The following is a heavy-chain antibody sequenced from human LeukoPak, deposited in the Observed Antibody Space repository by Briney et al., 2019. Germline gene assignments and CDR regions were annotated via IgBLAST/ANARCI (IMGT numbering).Heavy chain of an antibody. V-gene: IGHV3-7*01. CDR3: ARDPAAADH. Sequence: GGSLRLSCAASGFTFSGYWMRWVRQAPGKGREWVANIKEDGSEKYYMDSVKGRFTISRDNAKNPLYLQMDSLRVEDTAVYYCARDPAAADHWGQGTLVAVSS. D-gene: IGHD6-25*01. J-gene: IGHJ4*02. CDR2: IKEDGSEK. CDR1: GFTFSGYW.